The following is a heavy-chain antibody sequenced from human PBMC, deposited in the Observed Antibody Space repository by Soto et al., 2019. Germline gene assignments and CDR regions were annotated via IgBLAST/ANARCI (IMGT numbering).Heavy chain of an antibody. D-gene: IGHD3-9*01. CDR3: AKAGRDDILTGNYYYYMDV. CDR1: GFTFSSYG. V-gene: IGHV3-30*18. Sequence: GGSLRLSCAASGFTFSSYGMHWVRQAPGKGLEWVAVISYDGSNKYYADSVKGRFTISRDNSKNTLYLQMNSLRAEDTAVYYCAKAGRDDILTGNYYYYMDVWGKGTTVTVSS. CDR2: ISYDGSNK. J-gene: IGHJ6*03.